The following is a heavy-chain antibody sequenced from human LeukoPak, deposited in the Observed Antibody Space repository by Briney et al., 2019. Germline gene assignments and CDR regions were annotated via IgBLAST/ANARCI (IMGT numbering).Heavy chain of an antibody. CDR1: GYTLTELS. D-gene: IGHD3-3*01. Sequence: GSVKVSCKVSGYTLTELSMHWVRQAPGRGREWVEGFDPEDGETIYLQNFQGRFTMTEDTPTDTAYMELSSLRSEDTAVYDWATQEEWSLLKNWGQGTLVTVSS. CDR3: ATQEEWSLLKN. V-gene: IGHV1-24*01. CDR2: FDPEDGET. J-gene: IGHJ4*02.